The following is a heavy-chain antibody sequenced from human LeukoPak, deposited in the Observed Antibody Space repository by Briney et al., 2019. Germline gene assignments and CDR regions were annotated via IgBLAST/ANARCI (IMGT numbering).Heavy chain of an antibody. V-gene: IGHV3-48*03. Sequence: PGGPLRLSCAASGFSLSRYEVNWVRQAPGKGLEWVSYISTSGSTKYYGDSVKGRFTISRDNAENSLHLQMNSLRAEDTAVYYCARRYCSSTSCTLDYWGQGTLVTVSS. CDR3: ARRYCSSTSCTLDY. J-gene: IGHJ4*02. D-gene: IGHD2-2*01. CDR2: ISTSGSTK. CDR1: GFSLSRYE.